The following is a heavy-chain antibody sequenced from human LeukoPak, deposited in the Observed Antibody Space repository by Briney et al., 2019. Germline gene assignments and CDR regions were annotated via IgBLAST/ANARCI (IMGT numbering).Heavy chain of an antibody. Sequence: SSETLSLTCTVSGGSISSSSYYWGWLRQPPGKGLEWIGGIYYSGSTYYNPSLKSRVTISVDTSKTQFSLKLSSVTAADTAVYYCARQPAVITFGGVIVPYYFDYWGQGTLVTVSS. CDR3: ARQPAVITFGGVIVPYYFDY. V-gene: IGHV4-39*01. J-gene: IGHJ4*02. CDR1: GGSISSSSYY. CDR2: IYYSGST. D-gene: IGHD3-16*02.